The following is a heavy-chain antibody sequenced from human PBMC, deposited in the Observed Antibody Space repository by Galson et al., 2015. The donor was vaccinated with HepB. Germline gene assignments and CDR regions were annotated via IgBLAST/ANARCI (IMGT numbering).Heavy chain of an antibody. D-gene: IGHD3-10*01. J-gene: IGHJ3*02. V-gene: IGHV6-1*01. CDR3: TNERNYYASFDI. CDR1: GDSVSTTGGA. Sequence: CAISGDSVSTTGGAWNWIRQSPSRGLEWLGRTYFRSRGRNDYAPSMKSRVTIDPDTAKNPFSLQLNSVTPEDTAVYYCTNERNYYASFDIWGLGTMVTVSS. CDR2: TYFRSRGRN.